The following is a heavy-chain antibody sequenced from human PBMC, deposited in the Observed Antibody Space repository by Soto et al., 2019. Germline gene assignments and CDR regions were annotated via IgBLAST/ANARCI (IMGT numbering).Heavy chain of an antibody. CDR3: AVLLAGGGGDGT. V-gene: IGHV4-61*01. CDR2: VQNGGTT. Sequence: QVQLQESGPGLVKPSETLSLTCTVSGASVTNRNYHWSWIRQPPGRGLEWIGQVQNGGTTEFDTSSLKRRLTLSIDASKNQFSLKLNSVTAADTAIYYCAVLLAGGGGDGTWGQGTLVTVSS. CDR1: GASVTNRNYH. J-gene: IGHJ5*02. D-gene: IGHD3-16*01.